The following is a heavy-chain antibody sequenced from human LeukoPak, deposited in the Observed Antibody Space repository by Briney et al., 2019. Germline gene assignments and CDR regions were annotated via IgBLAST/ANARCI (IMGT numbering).Heavy chain of an antibody. D-gene: IGHD3-3*01. V-gene: IGHV3-48*04. CDR3: ARDDPYGFWSGADY. CDR2: ISSSSSTI. CDR1: GFTSSSYS. J-gene: IGHJ4*02. Sequence: GGSLRLSCAASGFTSSSYSVSWVRQAPGKGLEWVSYISSSSSTIYYADSVKGRFTISRDNAKNSLYLQMNSLRAEDTDVYYCARDDPYGFWSGADYWGQGTLVTVSS.